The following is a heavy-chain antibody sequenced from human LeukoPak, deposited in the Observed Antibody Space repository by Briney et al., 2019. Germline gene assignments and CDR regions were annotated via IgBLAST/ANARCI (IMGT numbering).Heavy chain of an antibody. J-gene: IGHJ3*02. D-gene: IGHD2-21*02. CDR3: ARDSYCGGDCYSPSAFDI. Sequence: PGGSLRLSCAASGFTFSSYEMNWVRQAPGKGLEWVSYISGSGSTIYYADSVKGRFTISRDNAKNSLYLQMNSLRAEDTAVYYCARDSYCGGDCYSPSAFDIWGQGTMVTVSS. CDR2: ISGSGSTI. CDR1: GFTFSSYE. V-gene: IGHV3-48*03.